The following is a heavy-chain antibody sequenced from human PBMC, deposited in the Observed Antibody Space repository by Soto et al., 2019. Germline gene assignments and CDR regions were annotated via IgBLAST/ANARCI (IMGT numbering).Heavy chain of an antibody. J-gene: IGHJ4*02. CDR2: TSIYNGHA. CDR1: GYTFTASG. D-gene: IGHD4-17*01. V-gene: IGHV1-18*01. CDR3: ARWDDYGASDKYHFDQ. Sequence: QVQLVQSGPEVQKPGASLKVSCKASGYTFTASGISWVRQAPGQGLEWMGWTSIYNGHAEYSPKFLGRVVMTTDPSADTAYLALISLRPADAALYYRARWDDYGASDKYHFDQWGQGTLVTVSS.